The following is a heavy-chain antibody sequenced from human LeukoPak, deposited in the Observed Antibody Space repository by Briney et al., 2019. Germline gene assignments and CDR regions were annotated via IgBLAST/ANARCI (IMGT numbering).Heavy chain of an antibody. V-gene: IGHV1-2*06. CDR3: ASSGGYSYGYHS. CDR2: INPNSGGT. D-gene: IGHD5-18*01. J-gene: IGHJ5*02. Sequence: ASVKVSCKASGCTFTGYYMHWVRQAPGQGLEWMGRINPNSGGTNYAQKFQGRVTMTRDTSISTAYMELSRLRSDDTAVYYCASSGGYSYGYHSWGQGTLVTVSS. CDR1: GCTFTGYY.